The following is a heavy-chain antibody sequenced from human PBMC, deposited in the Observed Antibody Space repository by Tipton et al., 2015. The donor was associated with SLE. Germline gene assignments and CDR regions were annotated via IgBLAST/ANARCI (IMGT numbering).Heavy chain of an antibody. CDR1: GFTFNDYA. J-gene: IGHJ6*03. Sequence: SLRLSCTASGFTFNDYAMHWVRQAPGKGLEWVSGISWNSRVIDYADAVKGRFTISRDNAQNSVYLEMNSLIREDTALYYCTKGDFSYNMDVWGKGTTVTVSS. V-gene: IGHV3-9*01. CDR2: ISWNSRVI. CDR3: TKGDFSYNMDV.